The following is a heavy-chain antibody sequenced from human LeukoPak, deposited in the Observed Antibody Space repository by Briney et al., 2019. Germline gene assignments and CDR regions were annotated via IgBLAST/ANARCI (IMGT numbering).Heavy chain of an antibody. D-gene: IGHD6-6*01. CDR2: MYYSGST. V-gene: IGHV4-59*08. J-gene: IGHJ5*02. CDR3: ARSEQLGRMKWFDP. CDR1: GGXISSYY. Sequence: SETLSLTCSVSGGXISSYYCSWIRQPPGKGLEWIGYMYYSGSTNYNPSLKSRVTISVDTSKNQFSLKLSSVTAADTAVYYCARSEQLGRMKWFDPWGQGTLVTVSS.